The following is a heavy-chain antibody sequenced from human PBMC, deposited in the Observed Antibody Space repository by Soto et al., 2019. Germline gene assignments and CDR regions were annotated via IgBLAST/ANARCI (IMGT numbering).Heavy chain of an antibody. CDR1: GGSISSYY. V-gene: IGHV4-59*01. J-gene: IGHJ3*02. Sequence: PSETLSLTCTVSGGSISSYYWSWIRQPPGKGLEWIGYIYYSGSTNYNPSLKSRVTISVDTSKNQFSLKLSSVTAADTAVYYCARAGKRGYYDSRLPAFDIWGQGTMVTVSS. D-gene: IGHD3-22*01. CDR2: IYYSGST. CDR3: ARAGKRGYYDSRLPAFDI.